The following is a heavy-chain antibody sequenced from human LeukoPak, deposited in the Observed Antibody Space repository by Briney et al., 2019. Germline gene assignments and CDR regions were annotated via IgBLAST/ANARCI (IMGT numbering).Heavy chain of an antibody. CDR3: ARGLDYSNYPSLGY. D-gene: IGHD4-11*01. Sequence: GGSLRLSCAASGFTFSSYAMHWVRQAPGKGLEHVSAISSNGGSTYYANSVKGRFTISRDNSKNTLYLQMGSLRAEDMAVYYCARGLDYSNYPSLGYWGQGTLVTVSS. CDR1: GFTFSSYA. V-gene: IGHV3-64*01. CDR2: ISSNGGST. J-gene: IGHJ4*02.